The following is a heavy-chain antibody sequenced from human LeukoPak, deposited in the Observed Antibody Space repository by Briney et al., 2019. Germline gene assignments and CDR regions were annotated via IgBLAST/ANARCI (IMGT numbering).Heavy chain of an antibody. CDR2: INHSGST. Sequence: SETLSLTCAVYGGSSSGYYWSWIRQPPGKGLEWIGEINHSGSTNYNPSLKSRVTISVDTSKNQFSLKLSSVTAADTAVYYCARGPIYCTNGVCYIYYYYGMDVWGQGTTVTVSS. V-gene: IGHV4-34*01. J-gene: IGHJ6*02. D-gene: IGHD2-8*01. CDR1: GGSSSGYY. CDR3: ARGPIYCTNGVCYIYYYYGMDV.